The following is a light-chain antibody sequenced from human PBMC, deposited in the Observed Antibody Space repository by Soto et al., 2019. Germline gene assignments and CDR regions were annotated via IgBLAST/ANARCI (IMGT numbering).Light chain of an antibody. CDR1: GSNIGNNA. CDR2: YDD. Sequence: QSVLTQPPSVSEAPRQRVTISCSGSGSNIGNNAVNWYQQLPGKAPKLLIYYDDLLPSGVSDRFSGSKSGTSASLAISGLQSEDEADYYCAAWDDSLNAVVFGGGTKVTVL. V-gene: IGLV1-36*01. J-gene: IGLJ2*01. CDR3: AAWDDSLNAVV.